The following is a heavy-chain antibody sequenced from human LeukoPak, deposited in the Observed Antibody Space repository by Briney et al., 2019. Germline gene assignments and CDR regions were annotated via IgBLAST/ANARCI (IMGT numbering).Heavy chain of an antibody. J-gene: IGHJ4*02. D-gene: IGHD6-19*01. Sequence: SETLSLTCTVSGGSISSSSYYWGWIRQPPGKGLEWIGSIYYSGSTYYNPSLKSRVTISVDTSKNQFSLKLSSVTAADTAVYYCARGGLGFSGEVDYWGQGTLVTVSS. CDR2: IYYSGST. CDR3: ARGGLGFSGEVDY. CDR1: GGSISSSSYY. V-gene: IGHV4-39*07.